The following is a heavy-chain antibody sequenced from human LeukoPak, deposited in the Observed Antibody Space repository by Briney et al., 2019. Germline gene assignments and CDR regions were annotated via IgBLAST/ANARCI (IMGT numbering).Heavy chain of an antibody. Sequence: ASVKVSCKASGYTFTSYGISWVRQAPGQGLEWMGWISAYNGNTNYAQKLQGRVTMTTDTSTSTAYMELRSLRSDDTAVYYCARAPYYDILTFTGHFDLWGRGTLVTVSS. J-gene: IGHJ2*01. V-gene: IGHV1-18*01. D-gene: IGHD3-9*01. CDR2: ISAYNGNT. CDR1: GYTFTSYG. CDR3: ARAPYYDILTFTGHFDL.